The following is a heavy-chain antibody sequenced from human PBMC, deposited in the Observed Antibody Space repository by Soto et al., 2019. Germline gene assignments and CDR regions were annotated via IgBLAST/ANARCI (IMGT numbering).Heavy chain of an antibody. J-gene: IGHJ3*02. D-gene: IGHD6-13*01. V-gene: IGHV5-51*01. Sequence: GESLKISCKGSGYSFTSYWIGWVRQMPGKGLEWMGIIYPGDSDTRYSPSFQGQVTISADKSISTAYLQWSSLKASDTAMYYCASLYSSSWYGGDAFDIWGQGTMVTVSS. CDR3: ASLYSSSWYGGDAFDI. CDR1: GYSFTSYW. CDR2: IYPGDSDT.